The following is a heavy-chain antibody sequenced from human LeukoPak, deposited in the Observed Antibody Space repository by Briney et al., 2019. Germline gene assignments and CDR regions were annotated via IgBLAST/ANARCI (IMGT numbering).Heavy chain of an antibody. CDR3: ASASDEYSSGWYGSALNY. CDR1: GESFSGYY. D-gene: IGHD6-19*01. V-gene: IGHV4-34*01. J-gene: IGHJ4*02. CDR2: INHSGST. Sequence: SETLSLTCAVYGESFSGYYWSWIRQPPGKGLEWIGEINHSGSTNYNPSLKSRVTISVDTSKNQFSLKLSSVTAADTAVYYCASASDEYSSGWYGSALNYWGQGTLVTVSS.